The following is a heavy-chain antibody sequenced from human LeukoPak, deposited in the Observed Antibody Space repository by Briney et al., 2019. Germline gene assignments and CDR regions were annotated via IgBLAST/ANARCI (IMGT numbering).Heavy chain of an antibody. D-gene: IGHD3-10*01. CDR1: GFTFSSYA. J-gene: IGHJ6*03. CDR3: ARDLTMVRGAPGSYYMDV. Sequence: GGSLRLSCAASGFTFSSYAMHWVRQAPGKGLEGVAVISYDGSNKYYADSVKGRFTISRDNSKNTLYLQMNSLRAEDTAVYYCARDLTMVRGAPGSYYMDVWGKGTTVTVSS. CDR2: ISYDGSNK. V-gene: IGHV3-30-3*01.